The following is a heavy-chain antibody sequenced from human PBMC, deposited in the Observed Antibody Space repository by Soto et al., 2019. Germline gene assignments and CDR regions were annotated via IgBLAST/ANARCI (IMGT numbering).Heavy chain of an antibody. CDR3: ARGYYDSRGGYYFDY. D-gene: IGHD3-22*01. V-gene: IGHV3-74*01. J-gene: IGHJ4*02. CDR1: GFTFSRYW. Sequence: EVQLVESGGGLVQPGGSLRLSCAASGFTFSRYWMHWVRQAPGKGLVWVSRINSDRSTISYADSVKGRFTISRDNAKNTLYLQMNSLRAEDTAVYYCARGYYDSRGGYYFDYWGQGTLVTVSS. CDR2: INSDRSTI.